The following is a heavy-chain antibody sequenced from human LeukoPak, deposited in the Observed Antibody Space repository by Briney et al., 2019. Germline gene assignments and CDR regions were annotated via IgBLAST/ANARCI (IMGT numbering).Heavy chain of an antibody. J-gene: IGHJ4*02. Sequence: GESLKISCKGAGYSFSSCWIGWVRQMPGKGLEWMGVIYPGDSDTRYSPSFQGQVTISADKSISTAYLQWSSLKASDTAMYYCATSIATSGHVDYWGQGTLGTVSS. D-gene: IGHD6-13*01. CDR1: GYSFSSCW. V-gene: IGHV5-51*01. CDR3: ATSIATSGHVDY. CDR2: IYPGDSDT.